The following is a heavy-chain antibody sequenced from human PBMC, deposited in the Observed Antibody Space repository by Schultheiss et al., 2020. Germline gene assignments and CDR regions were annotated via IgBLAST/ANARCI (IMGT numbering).Heavy chain of an antibody. CDR3: ARTRGYYFDY. Sequence: SQTLSLTCTVSGGSISSYYWSWIRQPAGKGLEWIGYIYYSGKTNYNPSLKSRVTISVDTSKNQFSLKLSSVTAADTAVYYCARTRGYYFDYWGQGTLVTVSS. V-gene: IGHV4-59*12. CDR2: IYYSGKT. CDR1: GGSISSYY. J-gene: IGHJ4*02. D-gene: IGHD3-10*01.